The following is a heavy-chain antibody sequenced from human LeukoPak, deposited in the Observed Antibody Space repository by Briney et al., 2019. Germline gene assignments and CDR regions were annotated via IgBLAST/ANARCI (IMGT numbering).Heavy chain of an antibody. CDR3: ARFPDYGDFSLNWYFDL. CDR1: GYSISSGYY. Sequence: SETLSLTCTVSGYSISSGYYWGWIRQPPGKGLEWIGSIYHSGSTYYNPSLKSRVTISVDTSKNQFSLKLSSVTAADTAVYYCARFPDYGDFSLNWYFDLWGRGTLVTVSS. D-gene: IGHD4-17*01. J-gene: IGHJ2*01. CDR2: IYHSGST. V-gene: IGHV4-38-2*02.